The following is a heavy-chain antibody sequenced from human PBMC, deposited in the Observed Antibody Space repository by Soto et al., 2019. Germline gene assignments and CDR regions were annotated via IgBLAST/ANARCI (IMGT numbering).Heavy chain of an antibody. J-gene: IGHJ4*02. Sequence: GGSLRLSCAASGFTVNSNHMSWVRQAPGKGLEWVSVLYNGGSTNYADSVKGRFTISRDSAKNTLYLQMNSLRAEDTAVYYCAGALGSGSTAGIYWGQGTLVTVSS. CDR1: GFTVNSNH. V-gene: IGHV3-53*01. CDR2: LYNGGST. CDR3: AGALGSGSTAGIY. D-gene: IGHD6-13*01.